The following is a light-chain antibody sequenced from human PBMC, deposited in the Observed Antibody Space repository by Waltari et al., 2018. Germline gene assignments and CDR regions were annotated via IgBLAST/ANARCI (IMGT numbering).Light chain of an antibody. CDR2: AAS. V-gene: IGKV1-39*01. CDR3: QQSYSTPC. CDR1: QSISSY. Sequence: DIQMTQSPSSLSASVGDRVTITCRASQSISSYLNWYQQKPEKAPKLLIYAASSLQSGVPSRFSGSGSGTDFTLTISSLQPEDFATYYCQQSYSTPCFGQRTKLEIK. J-gene: IGKJ2*03.